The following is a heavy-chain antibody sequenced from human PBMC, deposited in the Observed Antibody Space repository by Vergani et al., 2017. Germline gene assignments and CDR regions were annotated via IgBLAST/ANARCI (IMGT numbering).Heavy chain of an antibody. Sequence: EVQLLESGGDLVQPGGSLRLSCTASGFIFSTYAMSWVRRAPGKGLEWVSGISASGVPTYYADAVKGRVTNSRDNSKNTLYLQMNSLRVEDTALYYCAGAYGRYDWFDYWGQRTLVTVSS. CDR1: GFIFSTYA. V-gene: IGHV3-23*01. CDR2: ISASGVPT. J-gene: IGHJ4*01. CDR3: AGAYGRYDWFDY. D-gene: IGHD1-20*01.